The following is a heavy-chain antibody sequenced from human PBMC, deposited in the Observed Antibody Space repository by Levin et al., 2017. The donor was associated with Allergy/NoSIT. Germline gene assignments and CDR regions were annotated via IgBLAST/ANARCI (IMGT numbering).Heavy chain of an antibody. CDR1: GFTFSNAW. CDR2: IKSKTDGGTT. J-gene: IGHJ6*02. D-gene: IGHD3-3*01. V-gene: IGHV3-15*07. Sequence: LSLTCAASGFTFSNAWMNWVRQAPGKGLEWVGRIKSKTDGGTTDYAAPVKGRFTISGDDSKNTLYLQMNSLKTEDTAVYYCTTATTYYDFWSGSPNYYDYGMDVWGQGTTVTVSS. CDR3: TTATTYYDFWSGSPNYYDYGMDV.